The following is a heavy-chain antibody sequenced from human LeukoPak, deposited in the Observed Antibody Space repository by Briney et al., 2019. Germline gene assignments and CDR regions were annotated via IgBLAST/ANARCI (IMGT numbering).Heavy chain of an antibody. CDR3: ARGLGLYYDSSGYFGY. D-gene: IGHD3-22*01. J-gene: IGHJ4*02. CDR2: INHSGST. V-gene: IGHV4-34*01. CDR1: GGSFSGYY. Sequence: SETLSLTCAVYGGSFSGYYWSWIRQPPGKGLEWIGEINHSGSTNYNPSLKSRVTISVDTSKNQFSLKLSSVTAADTAAYYCARGLGLYYDSSGYFGYWGQGTLVTVSS.